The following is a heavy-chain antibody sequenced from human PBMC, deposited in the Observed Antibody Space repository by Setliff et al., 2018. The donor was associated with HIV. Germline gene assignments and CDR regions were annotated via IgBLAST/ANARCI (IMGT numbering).Heavy chain of an antibody. CDR2: INHSGST. V-gene: IGHV4-34*01. D-gene: IGHD6-19*01. J-gene: IGHJ4*02. CDR3: ARGKGSGWYLRFDY. Sequence: LSLTCAVYGGSFSSYYWSWIRQPPGEGLEWIGEINHSGSTNYNPSLKSRVTISVDTSKNQSSLKLSSVTTADTAVYYCARGKGSGWYLRFDYWGQGTLVTVSS. CDR1: GGSFSSYY.